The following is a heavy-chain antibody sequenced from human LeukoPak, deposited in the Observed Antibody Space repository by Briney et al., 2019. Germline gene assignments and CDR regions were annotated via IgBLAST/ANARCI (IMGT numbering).Heavy chain of an antibody. D-gene: IGHD6-13*01. CDR3: ARGEVATGTYFDS. Sequence: GASVKVSCKASGYTFTRYSISWVRQAPGQGLVWMGWVSAYTGTSNYARNLQGRVTMTTDTSTSTSYLELTSLRSDDTAVYYCARGEVATGTYFDSWGQGTLVTVSS. CDR2: VSAYTGTS. J-gene: IGHJ4*02. CDR1: GYTFTRYS. V-gene: IGHV1-18*01.